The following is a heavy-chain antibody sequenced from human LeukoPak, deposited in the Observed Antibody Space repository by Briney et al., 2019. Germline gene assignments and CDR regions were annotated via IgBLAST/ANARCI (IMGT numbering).Heavy chain of an antibody. CDR2: IIPILGIA. CDR3: ARGYGGNSVPPKGAFYI. D-gene: IGHD4-23*01. V-gene: IGHV1-69*02. Sequence: SVKVSCKASVGTFSSYTISWMRQAPGQGLDWMGRIIPILGIANYAQKFQGRVTITADKSTSTAYMELSSLRSEDTAVYYCARGYGGNSVPPKGAFYIWGQGIMVTVSS. CDR1: VGTFSSYT. J-gene: IGHJ3*02.